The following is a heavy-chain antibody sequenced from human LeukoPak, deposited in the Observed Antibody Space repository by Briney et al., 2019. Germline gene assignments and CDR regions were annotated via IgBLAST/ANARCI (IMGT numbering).Heavy chain of an antibody. CDR2: FDPEDGET. J-gene: IGHJ4*02. V-gene: IGHV1-24*01. CDR1: GYTLTELS. CDR3: ATVYCYDSSGYYYFDY. D-gene: IGHD3-22*01. Sequence: ASVKVSCKVSGYTLTELSMHWVRQAPGKGLEWMGGFDPEDGETIYAQKFQGRVTMTEDTSTDTAYMELSSLRSEDTAVYYCATVYCYDSSGYYYFDYWGQGTLVTVSS.